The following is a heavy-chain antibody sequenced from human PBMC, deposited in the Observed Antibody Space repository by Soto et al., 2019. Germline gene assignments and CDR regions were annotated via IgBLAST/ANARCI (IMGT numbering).Heavy chain of an antibody. CDR1: GYTFTSYA. J-gene: IGHJ5*02. CDR2: INAGNGNT. CDR3: SRGAAWSVLFDP. D-gene: IGHD2-15*01. Sequence: QVQLVQSGAEEKKPGASVKVSCKASGYTFTSYAMHLVRQAPGQSLEWMGWINAGNGNTKYSQKFQGRVTITRDTSVSTAVMELGSLRSEDTSVYYCSRGAAWSVLFDPWGQATLGTVSS. V-gene: IGHV1-3*05.